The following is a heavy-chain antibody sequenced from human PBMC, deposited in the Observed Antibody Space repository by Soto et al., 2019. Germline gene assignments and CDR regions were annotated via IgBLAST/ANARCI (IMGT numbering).Heavy chain of an antibody. V-gene: IGHV1-18*01. CDR1: GYTFSSYG. CDR3: AREERFLEWLFSWFDP. J-gene: IGHJ5*02. CDR2: INAGNGNT. D-gene: IGHD3-3*01. Sequence: ASVKVSCKASGYTFSSYGLSWVRQAPGQGLEWMGWINAGNGNTKYAQKLQGRVTITRDTSASTAYMELSSLRSEDTAVYYCAREERFLEWLFSWFDPWGQGTLVTVSS.